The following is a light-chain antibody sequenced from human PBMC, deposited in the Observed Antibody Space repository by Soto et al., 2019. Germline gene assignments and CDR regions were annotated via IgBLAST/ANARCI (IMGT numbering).Light chain of an antibody. Sequence: QSVLTQPPSASGTPGQRVTISCSGSSSNIGSNYVYWYQQFPGTAPKLLIYRNNQRPSGVPDRFSGSKSGTSASLAISGLRSEDEGDYYCAAWDDSLSGVVFGGGTKVTVL. V-gene: IGLV1-47*01. CDR3: AAWDDSLSGVV. CDR1: SSNIGSNY. J-gene: IGLJ2*01. CDR2: RNN.